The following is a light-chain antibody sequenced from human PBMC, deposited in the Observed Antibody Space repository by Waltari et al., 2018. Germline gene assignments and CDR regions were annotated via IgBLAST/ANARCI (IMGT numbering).Light chain of an antibody. Sequence: DIVMTQSPDSLAVSLGERATINCKSSQSVLYSSNNKNYLTWYQKKQGQTPKLLIDWASNRESGVPDRCSGSGSGTDFTLTISSLQAEDVAVYYCQQYYNTPFTFGPGTKVDVK. V-gene: IGKV4-1*01. CDR2: WAS. J-gene: IGKJ3*01. CDR3: QQYYNTPFT. CDR1: QSVLYSSNNKNY.